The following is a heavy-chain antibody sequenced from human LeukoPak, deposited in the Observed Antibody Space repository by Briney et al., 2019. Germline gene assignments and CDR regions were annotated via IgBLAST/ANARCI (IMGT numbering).Heavy chain of an antibody. J-gene: IGHJ4*02. Sequence: PGGSLRIYCAASGFTFTSYPMPRVHQAPGKGLERVSDISGIGVSTYYADSVKGRFTISRDNSKNTVYLQMNSLRAEDTAVYYCAKVTPGIAVAGTFDYWGQGTPVTVSS. D-gene: IGHD6-19*01. CDR1: GFTFTSYP. V-gene: IGHV3-23*01. CDR2: ISGIGVST. CDR3: AKVTPGIAVAGTFDY.